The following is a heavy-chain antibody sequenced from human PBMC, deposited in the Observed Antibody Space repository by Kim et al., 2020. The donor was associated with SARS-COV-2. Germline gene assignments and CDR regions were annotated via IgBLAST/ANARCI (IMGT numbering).Heavy chain of an antibody. D-gene: IGHD3-9*01. V-gene: IGHV1-18*01. CDR2: ISTYNGKT. Sequence: ASVKVSCKASGYNFASVGISWVRQAPGQGLEWMGWISTYNGKTNYAQKVQDRVTLTTDTSTSTAFMELRSLRSDDTAVYYCAKSNGFEADYWGQGTLVIV. CDR3: AKSNGFEADY. J-gene: IGHJ4*02. CDR1: GYNFASVG.